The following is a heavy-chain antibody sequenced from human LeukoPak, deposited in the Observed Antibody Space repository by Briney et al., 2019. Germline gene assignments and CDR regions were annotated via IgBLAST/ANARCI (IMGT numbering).Heavy chain of an antibody. D-gene: IGHD4-23*01. Sequence: SETLSLTCTVSAGSISSYYWSWIRQPPGKGLEWIGYIYYSGSTNYNPSLKSRVTISVDTSKNQFSLKLSSVTAADTAVYYCARDGGGVDYWGQGTLVTVSS. CDR1: AGSISSYY. J-gene: IGHJ4*02. CDR3: ARDGGGVDY. CDR2: IYYSGST. V-gene: IGHV4-59*01.